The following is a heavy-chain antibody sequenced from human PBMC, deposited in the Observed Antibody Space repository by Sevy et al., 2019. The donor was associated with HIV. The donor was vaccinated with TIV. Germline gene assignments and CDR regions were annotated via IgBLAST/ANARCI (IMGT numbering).Heavy chain of an antibody. CDR1: GYYFTGYY. CDR2: INPNGGGT. Sequence: ASVKVSCKASGYYFTGYYVHWVRQAPGQGLEWMGWINPNGGGTNIGQKFHGRVTMSRDTSITTAYMELTRLRSNDTGVYFCARSVYGSGTYLNDYWGQGTLVIVSS. CDR3: ARSVYGSGTYLNDY. D-gene: IGHD3-10*01. J-gene: IGHJ4*02. V-gene: IGHV1-2*02.